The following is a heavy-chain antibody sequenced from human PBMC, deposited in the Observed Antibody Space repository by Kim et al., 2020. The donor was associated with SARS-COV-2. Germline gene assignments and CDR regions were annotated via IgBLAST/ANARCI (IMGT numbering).Heavy chain of an antibody. J-gene: IGHJ4*02. V-gene: IGHV3-11*04. Sequence: YADSVKGRFTISRDNAKNSLYLQMNSLRAEDTAVYYCARYYYDSSGTVDYWGQGTLVTVSS. CDR3: ARYYYDSSGTVDY. D-gene: IGHD3-22*01.